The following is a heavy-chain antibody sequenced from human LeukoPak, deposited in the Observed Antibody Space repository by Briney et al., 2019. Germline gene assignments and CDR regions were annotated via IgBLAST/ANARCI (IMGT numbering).Heavy chain of an antibody. D-gene: IGHD6-13*01. CDR1: GGSFSSYY. CDR2: INHSGST. CDR3: ARGLSISWRRYHAFDI. Sequence: ASETLSLTCAVYGGSFSSYYWSWIRQPPGKGLEWIGEINHSGSTTYNPSLKSRVTISVDTSKNQFSLRLSSVTAADTAVYYCARGLSISWRRYHAFDIWGQGTMVTVSA. V-gene: IGHV4-34*01. J-gene: IGHJ3*02.